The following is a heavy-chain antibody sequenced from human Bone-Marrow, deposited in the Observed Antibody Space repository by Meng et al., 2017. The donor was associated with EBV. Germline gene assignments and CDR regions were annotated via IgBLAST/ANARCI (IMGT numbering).Heavy chain of an antibody. D-gene: IGHD6-13*01. Sequence: VLLGESGGALVKTGGALGLSCAASRFTFSSYSMNWVRQAPGKGLDWVSSISSSSSYIYYADSAKGRFTISRDNAKNSLYLQMNSLRAEDTAVYYCARDPLGSSLDYWGQGTLVTVSS. CDR3: ARDPLGSSLDY. CDR1: RFTFSSYS. CDR2: ISSSSSYI. V-gene: IGHV3-21*01. J-gene: IGHJ4*02.